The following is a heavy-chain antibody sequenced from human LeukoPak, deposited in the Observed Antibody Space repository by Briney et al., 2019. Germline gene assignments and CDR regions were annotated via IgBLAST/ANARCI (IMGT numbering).Heavy chain of an antibody. V-gene: IGHV3-15*01. Sequence: GGSLRLSCAASGFTFSNAWMSWVRQAPGKGLEWVGRIKSKTDGGTTDYAAPVKGRFTISRDDSKNTLYLQMNSLKTEDTAVYYCTVGYCSGGSCYVRWFDPWGQGTLVTVSS. CDR2: IKSKTDGGTT. CDR1: GFTFSNAW. J-gene: IGHJ5*02. CDR3: TVGYCSGGSCYVRWFDP. D-gene: IGHD2-15*01.